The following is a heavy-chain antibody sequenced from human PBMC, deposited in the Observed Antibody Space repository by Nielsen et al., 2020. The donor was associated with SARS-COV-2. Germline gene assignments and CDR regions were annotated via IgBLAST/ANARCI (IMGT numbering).Heavy chain of an antibody. CDR3: ARSNYDFWSGYYPFDY. D-gene: IGHD3-3*01. V-gene: IGHV3-7*03. J-gene: IGHJ4*02. CDR2: IKQDGSEK. Sequence: GESLKISCAASGFTFSDFGMHWVRQAPGKGLEWVANIKQDGSEKYYVDSVKGRFTISRDNAKNSLYLQMNSLRAEDTAVYYCARSNYDFWSGYYPFDYWGQGTLVTVSS. CDR1: GFTFSDFG.